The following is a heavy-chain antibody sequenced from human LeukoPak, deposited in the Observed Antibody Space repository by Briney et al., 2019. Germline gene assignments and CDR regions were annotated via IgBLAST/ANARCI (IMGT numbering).Heavy chain of an antibody. CDR2: ISAYNGNT. J-gene: IGHJ6*02. V-gene: IGHV1-18*01. CDR3: ARAWVSWTRDYGSRSYLLDYYYGMDV. D-gene: IGHD3-10*01. CDR1: GYTFTSYG. Sequence: ASVKVSCKASGYTFTSYGISWVRQAPGQGLEWMGWISAYNGNTNYAQKLQGRVTMTTDTSTSTAYMELRSLRSDDTAVYYCARAWVSWTRDYGSRSYLLDYYYGMDVWGQGTTVTVSS.